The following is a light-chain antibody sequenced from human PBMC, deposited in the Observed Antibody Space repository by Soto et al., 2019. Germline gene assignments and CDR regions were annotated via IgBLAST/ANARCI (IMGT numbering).Light chain of an antibody. V-gene: IGLV2-14*01. Sequence: QSALTQPASVSGSPRQSITISCPGTSSDGGGYNYVSWYQRHPGKAPKLMIYDVSNRPSGASNRFSGSKSGNTASLTISGLQAEDEADYHCSSYTSTSIVFGTGTKLTVL. CDR3: SSYTSTSIV. CDR1: SSDGGGYNY. CDR2: DVS. J-gene: IGLJ1*01.